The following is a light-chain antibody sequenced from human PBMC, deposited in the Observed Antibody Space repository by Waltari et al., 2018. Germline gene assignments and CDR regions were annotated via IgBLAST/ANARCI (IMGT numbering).Light chain of an antibody. V-gene: IGLV2-14*03. CDR1: SRDVGDYDW. CDR2: DVS. J-gene: IGLJ1*01. CDR3: TSYTSRHSLV. Sequence: QSALTQPASVSGSPGQSITISCTATSRDVGDYDWVSWYQQHPGKAPKVVIFDVSYWPSGVSNRFSGSKSGNTASLTISGLQAEDEADYYCTSYTSRHSLVFGTGTKVTVL.